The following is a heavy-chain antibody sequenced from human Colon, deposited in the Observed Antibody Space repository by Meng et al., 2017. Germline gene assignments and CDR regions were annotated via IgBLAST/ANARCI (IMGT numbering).Heavy chain of an antibody. V-gene: IGHV4-34*01. CDR2: INHDGNT. D-gene: IGHD4-17*01. Sequence: QVQLQQWGAGLLKPSETLSLTCAVYGGSFRDNHWSWVRQPPGKGLEWIGEINHDGNTKYNPSLKSRVTISVDTSKNQFSLTLRSVTAADTAVYYCAAGLRHGDWFDPWGPGTLVTVSS. CDR3: AAGLRHGDWFDP. CDR1: GGSFRDNH. J-gene: IGHJ5*02.